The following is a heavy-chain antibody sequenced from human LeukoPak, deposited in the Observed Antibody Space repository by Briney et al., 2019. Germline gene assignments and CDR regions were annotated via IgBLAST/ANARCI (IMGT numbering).Heavy chain of an antibody. CDR1: GGSISSSSYY. CDR3: ARGYSSSWYVSGYFDY. Sequence: PSETLSLTCTVSGGSISSSSYYWGWIRQPPGKGLEWIGSIYYSGSTYYNPSLKSRVTISVDTSKNQFSLKLSSVTAADTAVYYCARGYSSSWYVSGYFDYWGQGTLVTVSS. J-gene: IGHJ4*02. V-gene: IGHV4-39*07. D-gene: IGHD6-13*01. CDR2: IYYSGST.